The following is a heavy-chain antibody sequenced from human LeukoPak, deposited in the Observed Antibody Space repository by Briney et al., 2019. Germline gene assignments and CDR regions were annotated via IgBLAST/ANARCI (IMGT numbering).Heavy chain of an antibody. J-gene: IGHJ4*02. CDR2: ISWSSGSI. Sequence: GGSLRLSCAASGFTFDDYAMHWVRQAPGKGLEWVSGISWSSGSIGYADSVKGRFTISRDNAKNSLYLQMNSLRAEDTALYYCAKDKYYYDSSGYRPEWGQGTLVTVSS. V-gene: IGHV3-9*01. CDR1: GFTFDDYA. D-gene: IGHD3-22*01. CDR3: AKDKYYYDSSGYRPE.